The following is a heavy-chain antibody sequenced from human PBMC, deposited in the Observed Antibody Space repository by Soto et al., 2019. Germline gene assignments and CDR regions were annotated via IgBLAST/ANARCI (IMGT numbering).Heavy chain of an antibody. V-gene: IGHV3-23*01. CDR1: GFPFINYA. J-gene: IGHJ4*02. Sequence: EVQLLDSGGGSVQPGGSLRLSCAASGFPFINYAMHWVRQAPGKGLEWVSAISGSGGRTYYGDSVKGRFTISRDNSKDTLYLHMNRLTAEDTAGYFCAKEGVRDSSISLYFFDQWGQGTLVTVSS. D-gene: IGHD3-10*01. CDR3: AKEGVRDSSISLYFFDQ. CDR2: ISGSGGRT.